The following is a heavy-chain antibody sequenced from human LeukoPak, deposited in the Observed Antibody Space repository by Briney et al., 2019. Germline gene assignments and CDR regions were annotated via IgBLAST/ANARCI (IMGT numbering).Heavy chain of an antibody. Sequence: SETLSLTCTVSGGSISSSSYYWGWIRQPPGKGLEWIGRIHTSGSTNYNPSLKSRVTMSVDTSKNQFSLKLSSVTAADTAVYYCARDQPFWFDPWSQGTLVTVSS. CDR3: ARDQPFWFDP. CDR2: IHTSGST. J-gene: IGHJ5*02. CDR1: GGSISSSSYY. V-gene: IGHV4-39*07.